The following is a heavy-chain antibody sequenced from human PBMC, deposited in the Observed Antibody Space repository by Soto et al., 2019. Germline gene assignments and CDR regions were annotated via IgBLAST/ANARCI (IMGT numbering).Heavy chain of an antibody. CDR1: GFTLSSYA. CDR2: ISGRGDSK. CDR3: ASSCYSSGWYLVDY. J-gene: IGHJ4*02. Sequence: EVQLLESGGGLVQPGGSLRLSCAASGFTLSSYAMSWVRQAPGKGLEWVSGISGRGDSKYYADSVKGRFTISRDTSKNTLYLQMDSLRAEDTAVYYCASSCYSSGWYLVDYWGQGTPVTVSS. V-gene: IGHV3-23*01. D-gene: IGHD6-19*01.